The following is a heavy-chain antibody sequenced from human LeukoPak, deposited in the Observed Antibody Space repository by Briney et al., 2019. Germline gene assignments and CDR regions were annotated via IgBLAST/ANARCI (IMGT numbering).Heavy chain of an antibody. Sequence: AGGSLRLSCAASGFTFSSYAMSWVRQAPGKGLEWVSAISGSGGSTYYADSVKGRFTISRDNAKNSLYLQVSTLRAEDTAVYYCAREISSSTSFDYWGQGTLVTVSS. D-gene: IGHD2-2*01. CDR3: AREISSSTSFDY. CDR2: ISGSGGST. J-gene: IGHJ4*02. CDR1: GFTFSSYA. V-gene: IGHV3-23*01.